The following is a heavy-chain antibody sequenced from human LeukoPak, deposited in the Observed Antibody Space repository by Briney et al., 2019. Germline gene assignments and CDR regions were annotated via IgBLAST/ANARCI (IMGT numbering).Heavy chain of an antibody. D-gene: IGHD6-19*01. Sequence: SETLSLTCTVSGYSISSSHYWSWIRQPPGKGLEWIGYSYYSGSTNQNYSLKSRVTILVDRSKNQFSLKLSSVTAADTAVYYCARGLYSSGSYDYWGQGTLVTVSS. V-gene: IGHV4-59*11. CDR1: GYSISSSHY. J-gene: IGHJ4*02. CDR3: ARGLYSSGSYDY. CDR2: SYYSGST.